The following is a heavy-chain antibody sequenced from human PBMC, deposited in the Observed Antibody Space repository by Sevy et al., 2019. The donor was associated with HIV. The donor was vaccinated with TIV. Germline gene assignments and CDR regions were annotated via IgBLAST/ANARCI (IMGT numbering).Heavy chain of an antibody. CDR3: ARERQLVLDY. V-gene: IGHV4-59*01. CDR1: GGSISSYY. D-gene: IGHD6-13*01. CDR2: IYYSGST. Sequence: SETLSLTCTVSGGSISSYYWSWIRQPPGKGLEWIGYIYYSGSTNYSPSLKSRVTISVDTSKNQFSLKLSSVTAADTAVSYCARERQLVLDYWGQGTLVTVSS. J-gene: IGHJ4*02.